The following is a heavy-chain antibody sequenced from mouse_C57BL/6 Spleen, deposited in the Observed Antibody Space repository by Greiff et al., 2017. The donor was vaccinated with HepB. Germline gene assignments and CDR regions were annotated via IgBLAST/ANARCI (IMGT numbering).Heavy chain of an antibody. D-gene: IGHD2-10*02. V-gene: IGHV5-4*01. CDR2: ISDGGSYT. Sequence: EVKLVESGGGLVKPGGSLKLSCAASGFTFSSYAMSWVRQTPEKRLEWVATISDGGSYTYYPDNVKGRFTISRDNAKNNLYLQMSHLKSEDTAMYYCAREYGNYGFAYWGQGTLVTVSA. CDR3: AREYGNYGFAY. CDR1: GFTFSSYA. J-gene: IGHJ3*01.